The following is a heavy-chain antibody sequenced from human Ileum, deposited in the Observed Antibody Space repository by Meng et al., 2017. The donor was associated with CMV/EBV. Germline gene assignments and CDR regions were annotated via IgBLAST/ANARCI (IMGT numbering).Heavy chain of an antibody. Sequence: VSCGASSIGDYYWSWIRQPPGKGLEWIGYIYYSGNTYYNPSLKSRITISIDTSNNQFSLKLTSLTAADTAVYYCARVKSNAWYNDFWGQGTLVTVSS. CDR1: CGASSIGDYY. D-gene: IGHD6-19*01. CDR3: ARVKSNAWYNDF. J-gene: IGHJ4*02. CDR2: IYYSGNT. V-gene: IGHV4-30-4*01.